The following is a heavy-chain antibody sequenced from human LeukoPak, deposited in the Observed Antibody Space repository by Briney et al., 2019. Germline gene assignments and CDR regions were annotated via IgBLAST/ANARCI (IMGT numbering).Heavy chain of an antibody. D-gene: IGHD2-2*01. CDR1: GFTFSSYG. CDR3: AKGLEGYCSSTSCPYFDY. J-gene: IGHJ4*02. Sequence: PGGSLRLSCAASGFTFSSYGMNWVRQAPGKGLEWVAVISYDGSNKYYADSVKGRFTISRDNSKNTLYLQINSLRAEDTAVYYCAKGLEGYCSSTSCPYFDYWGRGTLVTVSS. V-gene: IGHV3-30*18. CDR2: ISYDGSNK.